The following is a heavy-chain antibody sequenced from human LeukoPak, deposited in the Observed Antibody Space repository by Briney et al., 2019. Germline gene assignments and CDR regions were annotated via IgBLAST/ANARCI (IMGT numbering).Heavy chain of an antibody. CDR3: ARDLVDEVVPAAIDYYYMDV. CDR1: GGTFSSYA. J-gene: IGHJ6*03. CDR2: IIPIFGTA. D-gene: IGHD2-2*02. V-gene: IGHV1-69*01. Sequence: ASVKVSCKASGGTFSSYAISWVRQAPGQGLEWMGGIIPIFGTANYAQKFQGRVTITANESTSTAYLELSRLRSEDTAVYYCARDLVDEVVPAAIDYYYMDVWGKGTTVTVSS.